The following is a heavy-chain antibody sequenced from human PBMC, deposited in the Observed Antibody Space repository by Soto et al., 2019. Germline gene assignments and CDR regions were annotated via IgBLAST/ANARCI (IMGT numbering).Heavy chain of an antibody. D-gene: IGHD3-22*01. Sequence: PSETLSLTCTVSGGSISSGGYYWSWIRQHPGKGLEWIGYIYYSGSTYYNPSLKSRVTISVDTSKNQFSLKLSSVTAADTAVYYCARRQDYYDSSGYYPSFDYWGQGTLVTVSS. CDR1: GGSISSGGYY. J-gene: IGHJ4*02. CDR3: ARRQDYYDSSGYYPSFDY. V-gene: IGHV4-31*03. CDR2: IYYSGST.